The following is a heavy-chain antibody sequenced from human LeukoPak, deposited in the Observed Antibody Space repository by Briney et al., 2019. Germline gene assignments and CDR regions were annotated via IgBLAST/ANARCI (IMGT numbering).Heavy chain of an antibody. V-gene: IGHV4-59*01. CDR3: ARAYYYGSGSYGLDY. Sequence: PSETPSLTCTVSGGSISSYYWSWIRQPPGKGLEWIGYIYSSGSTNYNPSLKSRLTISVDASKNQFSLKLTSVTAADTAVYYCARAYYYGSGSYGLDYWGQGTLVTVSS. J-gene: IGHJ4*02. CDR2: IYSSGST. D-gene: IGHD3-10*01. CDR1: GGSISSYY.